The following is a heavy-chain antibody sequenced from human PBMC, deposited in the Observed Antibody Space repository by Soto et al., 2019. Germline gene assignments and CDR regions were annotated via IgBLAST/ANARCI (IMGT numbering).Heavy chain of an antibody. D-gene: IGHD1-1*01. CDR2: ISAHNGNT. V-gene: IGHV1-18*01. J-gene: IGHJ4*02. CDR3: ARGRYGDY. Sequence: QVHLVQPGAEVKKPGASVKVSCKGSGYDFTTYGITWVRQAPGQGLEWMAWISAHNGNTDDAQKLQGRVTVTRDTSTSTAYMELRSLRSDDTAVYYCARGRYGDYWGQGALVTVSS. CDR1: GYDFTTYG.